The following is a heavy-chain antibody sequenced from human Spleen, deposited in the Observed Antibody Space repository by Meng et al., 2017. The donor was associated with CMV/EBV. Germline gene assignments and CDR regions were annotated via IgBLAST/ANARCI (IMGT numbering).Heavy chain of an antibody. V-gene: IGHV4-30-4*01. CDR1: GGSMSSGNYY. D-gene: IGHD2-21*01. CDR2: IHHSGSA. CDR3: ASFDHIPRRNYFDY. Sequence: HVQLHESCPVLADPSQTLSLTCTFSGGSMSSGNYYCSCIRQPPGKGLEWIGYIHHSGSAYYNPSLKSRVSISVDTSKNQFSLNLNSMTAADTAVYYCASFDHIPRRNYFDYWGQGTLVTVSS. J-gene: IGHJ4*02.